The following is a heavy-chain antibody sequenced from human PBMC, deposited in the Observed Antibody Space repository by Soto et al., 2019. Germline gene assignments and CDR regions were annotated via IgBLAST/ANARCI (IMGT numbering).Heavy chain of an antibody. CDR2: IYHSGST. J-gene: IGHJ4*02. CDR1: GGSISSGGYS. CDR3: SRKSGSAYYFDY. Sequence: SETLSLTCAVSGGSISSGGYSWSWIRQPPGKGLEWIGYIYHSGSTYYNPSLKSRVTISVDRSKNQFSLKLSSVNAADTAVYYCSRKSGSAYYFDYWGQGTLVTVSS. V-gene: IGHV4-30-2*01. D-gene: IGHD3-16*01.